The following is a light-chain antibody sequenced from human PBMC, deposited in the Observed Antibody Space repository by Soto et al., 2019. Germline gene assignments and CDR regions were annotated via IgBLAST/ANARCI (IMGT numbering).Light chain of an antibody. CDR3: QQYKSYCT. CDR2: KAS. V-gene: IGKV1-5*03. Sequence: DVQMTQSPSTLSASVGDRVTITCRASQNIDRWLAWYQQKPGKAPQLLIYKASTLQSGVPSRFSGSGSGTEFTLTISSLQADDFVTYYCQQYKSYCTFGQGTKVDIK. J-gene: IGKJ2*02. CDR1: QNIDRW.